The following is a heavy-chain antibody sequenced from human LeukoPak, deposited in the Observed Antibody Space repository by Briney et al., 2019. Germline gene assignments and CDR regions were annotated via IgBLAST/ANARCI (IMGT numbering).Heavy chain of an antibody. CDR3: ARGGTYCSGTTCFFDY. CDR1: GYTFTGYY. CDR2: INPNSGVT. Sequence: ASVKVSCKASGYTFTGYYMHWVRQAPGQGLELMGCINPNSGVTNYAQKFQGRVTMTRDTCIRTAYMDLSRLRSDDTAVYYCARGGTYCSGTTCFFDYWGQGTLVTVSS. J-gene: IGHJ4*02. V-gene: IGHV1-2*02. D-gene: IGHD2-15*01.